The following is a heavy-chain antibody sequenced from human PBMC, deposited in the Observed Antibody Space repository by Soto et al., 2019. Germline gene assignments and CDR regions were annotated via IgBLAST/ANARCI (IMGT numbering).Heavy chain of an antibody. CDR1: GFTFNRYG. V-gene: IGHV3-33*01. CDR3: ARGVDYFDY. CDR2: IWYDGSSE. J-gene: IGHJ4*02. Sequence: QVQLVESGGGVVKPGRSLRLSCAASGFTFNRYGMHWVRQAPGKGLEWVAVIWYDGSSEYYADSVKGRFTISRDNSKNTLFLQMNSLRAEDTAVYYCARGVDYFDYWGQGTLVTVSS.